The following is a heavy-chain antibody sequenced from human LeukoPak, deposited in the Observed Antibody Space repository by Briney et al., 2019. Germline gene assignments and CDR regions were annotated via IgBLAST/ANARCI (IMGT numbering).Heavy chain of an antibody. Sequence: SETLSLTCTVSGGSISTYYWTWIRQPAGKGLEWIGRIHSSGSTRYNPSLKSRVTMSVDTSKNEFSLKRGSVNAADTAVYYCARDVPPDYWGQGILVTVSS. CDR1: GGSISTYY. V-gene: IGHV4-4*07. CDR2: IHSSGST. J-gene: IGHJ4*02. CDR3: ARDVPPDY.